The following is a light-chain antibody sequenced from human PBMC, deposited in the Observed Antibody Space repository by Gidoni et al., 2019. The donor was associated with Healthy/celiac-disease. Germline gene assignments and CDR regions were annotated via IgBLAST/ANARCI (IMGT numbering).Light chain of an antibody. Sequence: QSVLTQPPSVSAAPGQTVPISCSGSSSNIGTNYVSWYQQLPGTAPKLLIYDNNKRPSGIPDRFSGSKSGTSATLGITGLQTGDEADYYCGTWDSSLSASRYVFGTGTKVTVL. V-gene: IGLV1-51*01. CDR1: SSNIGTNY. CDR3: GTWDSSLSASRYV. J-gene: IGLJ1*01. CDR2: DNN.